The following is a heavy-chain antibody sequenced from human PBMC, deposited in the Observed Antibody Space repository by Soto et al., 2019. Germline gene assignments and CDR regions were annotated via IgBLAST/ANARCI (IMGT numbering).Heavy chain of an antibody. Sequence: QVQLVQSGAEVKKPGSSVKVSCKASGGTFSSYTISWVRQAPGQGLEWMGRIIPILGIANYAQKFQGRVTITADKSTSTAYMELSSLRSEDTAVYYCARDRNYDSSGYYFEYYFDYWGQGTLVTVSS. CDR2: IIPILGIA. D-gene: IGHD3-22*01. CDR3: ARDRNYDSSGYYFEYYFDY. V-gene: IGHV1-69*08. J-gene: IGHJ4*02. CDR1: GGTFSSYT.